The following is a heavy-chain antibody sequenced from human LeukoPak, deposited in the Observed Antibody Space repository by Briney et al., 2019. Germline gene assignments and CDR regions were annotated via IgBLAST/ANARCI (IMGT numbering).Heavy chain of an antibody. CDR2: INSDGSRT. CDR3: ARGGGSSWEIDY. CDR1: FTFXXXX. D-gene: IGHD6-13*01. V-gene: IGHV3-74*01. Sequence: FTFXXXXXXWXRXXXXKXXXXVSRINSDGSRTIYADSGKGRFTISRDNAKKTLYLQMNSLRAEDTAVYYCARGGGSSWEIDYWGQGTLVTVSS. J-gene: IGHJ4*02.